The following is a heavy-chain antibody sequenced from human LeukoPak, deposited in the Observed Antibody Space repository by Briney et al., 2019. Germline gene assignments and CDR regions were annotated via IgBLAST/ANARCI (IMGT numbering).Heavy chain of an antibody. CDR3: ARERKALAARSTYFDY. J-gene: IGHJ4*02. V-gene: IGHV1-2*02. CDR2: INPNSGGT. Sequence: ASVKVSCKASGYTFTSYGISWVRQAPGQGLEWMGWINPNSGGTNYAQKFQGRVTMTRDTSISTAYMELSRLRSDDTAVYYCARERKALAARSTYFDYWGQGTLVTVSS. D-gene: IGHD6-6*01. CDR1: GYTFTSYG.